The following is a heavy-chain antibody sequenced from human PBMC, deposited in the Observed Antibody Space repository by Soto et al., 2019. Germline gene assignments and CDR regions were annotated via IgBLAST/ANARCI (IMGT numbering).Heavy chain of an antibody. Sequence: PGGSLRLSCAASGVTFSSYAMSWVRQAPGKGLEWVSAISGSGGSTYYADSVKGRFTISRDNSKNTLYLQMNSLRAEDTAVYYCARDPGRYFDWQKFDYWGQGTLVTVSS. D-gene: IGHD3-9*01. V-gene: IGHV3-23*01. CDR2: ISGSGGST. CDR1: GVTFSSYA. J-gene: IGHJ4*02. CDR3: ARDPGRYFDWQKFDY.